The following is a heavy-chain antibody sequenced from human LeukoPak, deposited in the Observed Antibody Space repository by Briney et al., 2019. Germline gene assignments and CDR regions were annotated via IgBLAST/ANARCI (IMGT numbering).Heavy chain of an antibody. V-gene: IGHV3-21*04. Sequence: PGGSLRLSCAASGFTFRSYHMNWVRQAPGKGLELASSINSVSSSIYYADSVKGRFTISRDNSKNTLYLQMNNLRAEDTALYYCAAGPYGGNTPFDYWGPGTLVTIS. CDR2: INSVSSSI. CDR1: GFTFRSYH. J-gene: IGHJ4*02. D-gene: IGHD4-23*01. CDR3: AAGPYGGNTPFDY.